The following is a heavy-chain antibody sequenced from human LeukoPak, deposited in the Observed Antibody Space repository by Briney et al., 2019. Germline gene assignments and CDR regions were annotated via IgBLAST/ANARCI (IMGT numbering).Heavy chain of an antibody. J-gene: IGHJ6*02. D-gene: IGHD3-10*01. V-gene: IGHV4-34*01. CDR2: INHSGGT. Sequence: PSETLSLTCAVYGGSFSGYYWSWIRQPPGKGLEWIGEINHSGGTNYNPSLKSRVTISVDTSKNQFSLKLSSVTAADTAVYYCARYGRYYYGMDVWGQGTTVTVSS. CDR3: ARYGRYYYGMDV. CDR1: GGSFSGYY.